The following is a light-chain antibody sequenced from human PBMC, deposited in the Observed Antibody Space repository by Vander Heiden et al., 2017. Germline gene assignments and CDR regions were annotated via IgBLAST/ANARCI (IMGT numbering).Light chain of an antibody. J-gene: IGKJ2*01. Sequence: DIVMTQSPLSLRVTPGEPASISCRSSQSLLRNNVHNFLDWYLQRPGQSPQLLIFLASNRASGVPDTFRGSGSGTDFTLRISRVVVEDVGIYYCSGALATGYTFGQGTKMEIK. CDR3: SGALATGYT. V-gene: IGKV2-28*01. CDR2: LAS. CDR1: QSLLRNNVHNF.